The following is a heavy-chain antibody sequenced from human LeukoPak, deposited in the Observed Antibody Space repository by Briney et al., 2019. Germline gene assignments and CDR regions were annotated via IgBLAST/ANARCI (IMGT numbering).Heavy chain of an antibody. CDR2: IYYSGSS. Sequence: KPSETLSLTCTVSGGSISSGHHYWSWIRQPPGKGLEWIGYIYYSGSSYYTPSLKSRVTISVDTSKNQFSLKLTSVTAADMAVYYCARLFTGGEAFDIWGQGTMVTVSS. D-gene: IGHD7-27*01. CDR1: GGSISSGHHY. CDR3: ARLFTGGEAFDI. V-gene: IGHV4-30-4*08. J-gene: IGHJ3*02.